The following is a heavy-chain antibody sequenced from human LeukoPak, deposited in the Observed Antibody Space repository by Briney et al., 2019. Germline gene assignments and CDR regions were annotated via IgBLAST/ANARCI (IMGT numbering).Heavy chain of an antibody. Sequence: SETLSLTCTVSGGSISNYDWSWIRQPPGEGLEWIGYIYYSGSTNYNPSLKSRVTISVDTSTNQFSLKLSSVTAADTAVYYCARSTKTGGGYNYLALDYWGQGTLVTVSS. D-gene: IGHD5-24*01. CDR3: ARSTKTGGGYNYLALDY. CDR2: IYYSGST. V-gene: IGHV4-59*01. CDR1: GGSISNYD. J-gene: IGHJ4*02.